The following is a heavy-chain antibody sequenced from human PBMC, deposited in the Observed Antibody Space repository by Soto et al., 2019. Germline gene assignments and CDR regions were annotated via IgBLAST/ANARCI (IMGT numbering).Heavy chain of an antibody. Sequence: QITLNESGPTQVKPRQTLTLTCTFSGFSLTTSGVGVGWIRQSPGKAPEWLALIYWDDDKRYSPSLKSRLTNTKDTSKNQVVLTMADLDPADTATYYCAQRVLRPVFGLVTTTAIYFDFWGQGTPVAVSS. CDR1: GFSLTTSGVG. J-gene: IGHJ4*02. CDR3: AQRVLRPVFGLVTTTAIYFDF. D-gene: IGHD3-3*01. V-gene: IGHV2-5*02. CDR2: IYWDDDK.